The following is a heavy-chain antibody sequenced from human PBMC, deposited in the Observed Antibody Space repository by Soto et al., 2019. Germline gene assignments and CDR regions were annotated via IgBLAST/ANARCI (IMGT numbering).Heavy chain of an antibody. J-gene: IGHJ4*02. Sequence: QVQLVESGGGVVQPGRSLRLSCAASGFTFSNYGIHWVRQAPGKGLEWVAVISYHGSDKYYADSVKGRFTISRDNSKNTLYLQMDSLRAEDTAVYYCAKDHLTTTVTTVGYWGQGTRVTVSS. CDR3: AKDHLTTTVTTVGY. CDR2: ISYHGSDK. D-gene: IGHD4-17*01. V-gene: IGHV3-30*18. CDR1: GFTFSNYG.